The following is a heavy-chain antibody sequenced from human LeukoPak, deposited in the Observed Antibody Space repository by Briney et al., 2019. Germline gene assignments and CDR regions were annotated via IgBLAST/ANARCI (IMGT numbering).Heavy chain of an antibody. D-gene: IGHD1-1*01. CDR3: VRSRQVAKNYYFYYYMDV. V-gene: IGHV4-39*01. J-gene: IGHJ6*03. CDR2: FYSGGKT. CDR1: GGSISTIFYS. Sequence: SETLSLTCTVSGGSISTIFYSWGWIRQPPAKGLEWIVNFYSGGKTYYNPSLKSRVTMSADTAKNQFSLKLSSVTAADTAVYYCVRSRQVAKNYYFYYYMDVWGKGTTVTVSS.